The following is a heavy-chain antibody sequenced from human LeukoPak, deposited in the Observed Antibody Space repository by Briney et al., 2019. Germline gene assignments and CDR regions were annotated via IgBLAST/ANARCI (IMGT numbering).Heavy chain of an antibody. Sequence: GGSLRLSCAASGFTFDDYAMHWVRQAPGKGLEWVSGISWNSGSIGYADSVKGRFTISRDNAKNSLYLQMNSLGAEDTALYYCAKGLNSGYDFGVDYWGQGTLVTVSS. CDR2: ISWNSGSI. D-gene: IGHD5-12*01. J-gene: IGHJ4*02. CDR3: AKGLNSGYDFGVDY. CDR1: GFTFDDYA. V-gene: IGHV3-9*01.